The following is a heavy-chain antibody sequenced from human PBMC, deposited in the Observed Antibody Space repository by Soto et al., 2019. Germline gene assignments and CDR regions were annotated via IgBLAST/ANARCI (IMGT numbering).Heavy chain of an antibody. CDR1: GITFSNYA. CDR2: ISASGDNT. D-gene: IGHD3-3*01. CDR3: ADGGEWSFNFEY. J-gene: IGHJ4*02. Sequence: EVQLLESGGGLVQPGGSLRLSCVASGITFSNYAMSWVRQAPGKGLEWVSAISASGDNTYYPDSVKGRFTISRDNSKNTLYLQMNNLRVEDKAVYYCADGGEWSFNFEYWGQGTLVTVFS. V-gene: IGHV3-23*01.